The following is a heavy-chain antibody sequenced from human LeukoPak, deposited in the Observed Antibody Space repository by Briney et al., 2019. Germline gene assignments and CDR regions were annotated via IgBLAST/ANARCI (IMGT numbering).Heavy chain of an antibody. CDR1: GFTFSNYA. J-gene: IGHJ4*02. CDR2: ISGSNGST. D-gene: IGHD4-17*01. V-gene: IGHV3-23*01. CDR3: AKDHGDYGFDY. Sequence: GGSLRLSCAASGFTFSNYATNWVRQAPGKGLEWVSTISGSNGSTYYADSVKGRFTISRDNSKSTLYLQMNSLRAEDTAVYYCAKDHGDYGFDYWGQGTLVTVSS.